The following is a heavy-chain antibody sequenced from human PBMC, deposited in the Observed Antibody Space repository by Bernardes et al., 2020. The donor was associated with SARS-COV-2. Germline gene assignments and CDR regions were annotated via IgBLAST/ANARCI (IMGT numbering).Heavy chain of an antibody. CDR1: GGSISSYY. D-gene: IGHD2-2*02. Sequence: SETLSLTCTVSGGSISSYYWSWIRQPAGKGLEWIGRIYTSGSTNYNPSLKSRVTMSVDTSKNQFSLKLSSVTAADTAVYYCARAHRLPYVSSPYYFDYWGQGTLVTVSS. J-gene: IGHJ4*02. V-gene: IGHV4-4*07. CDR2: IYTSGST. CDR3: ARAHRLPYVSSPYYFDY.